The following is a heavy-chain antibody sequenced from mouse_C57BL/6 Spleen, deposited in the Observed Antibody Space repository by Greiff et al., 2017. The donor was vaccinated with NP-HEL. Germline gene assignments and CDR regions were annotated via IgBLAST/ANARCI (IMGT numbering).Heavy chain of an antibody. CDR1: GFSLTSYG. CDR2: IWSDGST. D-gene: IGHD2-1*01. Sequence: QVQLKESGPGLVAPSQSLSITCTVSGFSLTSYGVHWVRQPPGKGLEWLVVIWSDGSTTYNSALKSRLSISKDNSKSQVFLKMNSLQTDDTAMYYCARHKGNYDYAMDYWGQGTSVTVSS. CDR3: ARHKGNYDYAMDY. V-gene: IGHV2-6-1*01. J-gene: IGHJ4*01.